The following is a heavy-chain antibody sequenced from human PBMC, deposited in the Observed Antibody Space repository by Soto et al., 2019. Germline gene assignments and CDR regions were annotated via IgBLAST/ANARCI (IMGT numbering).Heavy chain of an antibody. J-gene: IGHJ4*02. V-gene: IGHV1-18*01. D-gene: IGHD1-20*01. CDR2: ISAYNGNT. CDR1: GYTFTSYG. CDR3: ARDAAIGMNDY. Sequence: QVQLVQSGAEVKKPGASVKVSCKASGYTFTSYGISWVRQAPGQGLEWMGWISAYNGNTKYAQKLQGIVTMTTDTSTGTGYMELRSLRSDDTAVYYCARDAAIGMNDYWGQGTLVTVSS.